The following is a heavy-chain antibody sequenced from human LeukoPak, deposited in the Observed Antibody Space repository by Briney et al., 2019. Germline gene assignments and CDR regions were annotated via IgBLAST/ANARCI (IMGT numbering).Heavy chain of an antibody. Sequence: KHGQSLKISCKLSGYNLTSYWIGWVRQLSGKGLEWMGIIYPGDSHTRYGPSFQGQVTISADKSIRTAYLQWSRLSASDTAMYYCASLFPGIASWEIWGQGTLVIVSS. D-gene: IGHD6-13*01. CDR2: IYPGDSHT. V-gene: IGHV5-51*01. CDR3: ASLFPGIASWEI. CDR1: GYNLTSYW. J-gene: IGHJ1*01.